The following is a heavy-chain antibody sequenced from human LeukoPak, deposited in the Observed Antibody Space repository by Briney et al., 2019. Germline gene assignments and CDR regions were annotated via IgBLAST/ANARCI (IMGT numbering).Heavy chain of an antibody. CDR2: IYYSGST. CDR1: GDSISSTNYY. Sequence: SETLSLTCTVSGDSISSTNYYWGWIRQPPGKGLEWIGSIYYSGSTNYNPSLKSRVTISVDTSKNQFSLKLSSVTAADTAVYYCARTSEGYCSGGNCWDYYYYMDVWGKGTTVTVSS. D-gene: IGHD2-15*01. J-gene: IGHJ6*03. CDR3: ARTSEGYCSGGNCWDYYYYMDV. V-gene: IGHV4-39*07.